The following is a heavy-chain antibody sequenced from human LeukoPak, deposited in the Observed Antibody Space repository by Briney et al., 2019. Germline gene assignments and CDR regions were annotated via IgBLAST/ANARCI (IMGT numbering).Heavy chain of an antibody. J-gene: IGHJ6*02. CDR3: ARDAPGLAYYYGLDV. D-gene: IGHD3-10*01. CDR1: GYTFTSYG. Sequence: GASVKVSCKASGYTFTSYGISWVRQAPGQGLEGMGWINTYNGNTHYAQKLQGRVTMTTDTATSTAYMELRSLRSDDTAAYYCARDAPGLAYYYGLDVWGQGTTVTVSS. V-gene: IGHV1-18*01. CDR2: INTYNGNT.